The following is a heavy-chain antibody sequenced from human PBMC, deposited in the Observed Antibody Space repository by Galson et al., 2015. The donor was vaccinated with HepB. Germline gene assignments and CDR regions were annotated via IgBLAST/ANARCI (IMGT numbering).Heavy chain of an antibody. Sequence: SLRLSCAASGFTFSSYAMHWVRQAPGKGLEWVAVISYDGSNKYYADSVKGRITISRDNSKNTLYLQMNSLRAEDTAVYYCARGGGDNWGQGTLVTVSS. V-gene: IGHV3-30*04. CDR3: ARGGGDN. J-gene: IGHJ4*02. D-gene: IGHD3-16*01. CDR2: ISYDGSNK. CDR1: GFTFSSYA.